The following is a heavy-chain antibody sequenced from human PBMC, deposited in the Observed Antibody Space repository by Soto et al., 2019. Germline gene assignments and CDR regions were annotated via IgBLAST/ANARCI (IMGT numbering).Heavy chain of an antibody. CDR1: GGSFSGYY. CDR3: ARGGRQQQYGMDV. D-gene: IGHD6-13*01. CDR2: INHSGST. V-gene: IGHV4-34*01. J-gene: IGHJ6*02. Sequence: PSETLSLTCAVYGGSFSGYYWSWIRQPPGKGLEWIGEINHSGSTNYNPSLKSRVTISVDTSKNQFSLKLSSVTAADTAVYYCARGGRQQQYGMDVWGQGTTVTVS.